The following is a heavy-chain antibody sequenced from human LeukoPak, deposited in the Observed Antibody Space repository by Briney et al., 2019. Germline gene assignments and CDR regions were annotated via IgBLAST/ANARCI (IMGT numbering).Heavy chain of an antibody. V-gene: IGHV3-23*01. J-gene: IGHJ4*02. CDR3: AKPRVGAFDY. CDR2: ISGSGGST. D-gene: IGHD1-26*01. Sequence: PGRTPRPSPAASGFTPTTYAISTGAESPGHRLEGCSAISGSGGSTYYADSVKGRFTISRDNSKNTLYLQMNSLRAEDTAVYYCAKPRVGAFDYWGQGTLVTVSS. CDR1: GFTPTTYA.